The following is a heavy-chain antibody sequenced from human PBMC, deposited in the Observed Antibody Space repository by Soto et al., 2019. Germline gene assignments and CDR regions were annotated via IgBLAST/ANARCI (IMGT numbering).Heavy chain of an antibody. CDR2: IWYDGSKK. D-gene: IGHD1-7*01. CDR1: GFTFSSHG. J-gene: IGHJ4*02. CDR3: ARDEGRTKLNY. V-gene: IGHV3-33*01. Sequence: QVQLVESGGGVVQPGRSLRLSCAASGFTFSSHGFHWVRQAPGKGLEWVAVIWYDGSKKYYGDSVKGRFTISSDDSKNPLYLQMNSLSAEDTAVCHCARDEGRTKLNYWGQGTLVTVSS.